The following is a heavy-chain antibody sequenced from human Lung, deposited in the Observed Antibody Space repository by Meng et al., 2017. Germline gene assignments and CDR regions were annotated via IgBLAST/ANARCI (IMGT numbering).Heavy chain of an antibody. J-gene: IGHJ4*02. CDR1: GGSFSDYY. CDR2: INHSGST. V-gene: IGHV4-34*01. CDR3: ARGPTTMAHDFDY. D-gene: IGHD4-11*01. Sequence: QGQLQQGGAGLLKPSETLSRTCVGSGGSFSDYYWSWIRQPPGKGLEWIGEINHSGSTNYNPSLESRATISVDTSQNNLSLKLSSVTAADSAVYYCARGPTTMAHDFDYWGQGTLVTVSS.